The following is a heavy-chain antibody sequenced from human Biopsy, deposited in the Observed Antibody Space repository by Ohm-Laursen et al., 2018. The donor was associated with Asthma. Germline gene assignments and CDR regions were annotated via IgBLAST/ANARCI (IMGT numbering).Heavy chain of an antibody. CDR3: AKNNDQQLTY. CDR1: GFAFGKYG. D-gene: IGHD6-13*01. J-gene: IGHJ4*02. V-gene: IGHV3-30*18. CDR2: ITHDGSRM. Sequence: SLRLSCAASGFAFGKYGMYRARPAPGQGLQWVAVITHDGSRMYYADSVRGRFTISRDNSRNTLYLEMSSLRVDDTAVYYCAKNNDQQLTYWGRGTLVTVSS.